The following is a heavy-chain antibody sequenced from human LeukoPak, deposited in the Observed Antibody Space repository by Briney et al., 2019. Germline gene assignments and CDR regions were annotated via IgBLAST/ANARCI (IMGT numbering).Heavy chain of an antibody. CDR3: ARAFGSGSQVINYFDF. CDR2: IKADGSEE. Sequence: GGSLRLSCAASGFTFGSNWMTWVRQAPGRGLEWVANIKADGSEESYADSVKGRFTISRDNAKNMVYLQMNSLRAEDTAVYYCARAFGSGSQVINYFDFWGQGTLVTVSS. D-gene: IGHD3-10*01. V-gene: IGHV3-7*04. CDR1: GFTFGSNW. J-gene: IGHJ4*02.